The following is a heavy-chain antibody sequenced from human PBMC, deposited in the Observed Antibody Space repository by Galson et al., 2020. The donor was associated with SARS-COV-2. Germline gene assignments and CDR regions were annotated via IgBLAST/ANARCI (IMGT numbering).Heavy chain of an antibody. V-gene: IGHV3-11*01. J-gene: IGHJ6*02. Sequence: GESLKISCAASGFTFSDYYMSWIRQAPGKGLEWVSYISSSGSTIYYADSVKGRFTISRDNAKNSLYLQMNSLRAEDTAVYYCARDVYCSSTSCYNHYYYGMDVWGQGTTVTVSS. CDR2: ISSSGSTI. CDR3: ARDVYCSSTSCYNHYYYGMDV. D-gene: IGHD2-2*02. CDR1: GFTFSDYY.